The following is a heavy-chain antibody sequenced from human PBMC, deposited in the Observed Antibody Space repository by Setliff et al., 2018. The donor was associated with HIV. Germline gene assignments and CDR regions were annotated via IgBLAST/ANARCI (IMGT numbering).Heavy chain of an antibody. CDR1: GGSFSDYY. V-gene: IGHV4-34*01. J-gene: IGHJ4*02. CDR3: ARDRRWGIAAVNLDY. Sequence: PSETLSLTCAVYGGSFSDYYWSWIRQPPGKGLEWIGEINHSGSTNYNASLKSRVIISGDTSKKQFSLRLSSVTVADTAVYYCARDRRWGIAAVNLDYWGQGTLVTVSS. D-gene: IGHD6-13*01. CDR2: INHSGST.